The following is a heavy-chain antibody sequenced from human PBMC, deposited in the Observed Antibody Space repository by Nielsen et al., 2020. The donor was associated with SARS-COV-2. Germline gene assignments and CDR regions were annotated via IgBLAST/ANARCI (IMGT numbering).Heavy chain of an antibody. V-gene: IGHV3-7*03. CDR1: GFTFSSYW. J-gene: IGHJ6*04. CDR3: ARKGLGDV. CDR2: IKFDGTVK. D-gene: IGHD3/OR15-3a*01. Sequence: GGSLRLSCAASGFTFSSYWMSWVRQAPGKGLEWVANIKFDGTVKYYVDSVKGRFTISRDNAKNSVYLQMNSLRVDDMGVYYCARKGLGDVWGKGTTVTVSS.